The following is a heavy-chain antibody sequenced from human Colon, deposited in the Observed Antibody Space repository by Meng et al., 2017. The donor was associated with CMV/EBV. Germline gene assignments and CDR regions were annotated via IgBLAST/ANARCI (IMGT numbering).Heavy chain of an antibody. J-gene: IGHJ5*01. Sequence: ASVKVSCKTSGYRFPNPFITWVRQGPGQGLEWMGYIGGYSGNPVYAQKFQASVTITTDKSTDTAYMELRSLSSDDTAVYYCASGPGPNWFDSWGQGTLVTVSS. CDR1: GYRFPNPF. CDR2: IGGYSGNP. V-gene: IGHV1-18*01. CDR3: ASGPGPNWFDS.